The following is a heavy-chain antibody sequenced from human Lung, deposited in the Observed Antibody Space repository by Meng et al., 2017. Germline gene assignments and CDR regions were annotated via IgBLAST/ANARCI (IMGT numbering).Heavy chain of an antibody. V-gene: IGHV3-15*01. CDR3: TWDDKAVSDY. D-gene: IGHD3-9*01. Sequence: VHLWECGGDLVQPGGSLRLSCAASGFYFSNAWMSWVRQAPGKGLEWVGRIKSNTDRGTAEYAAPVTGRFTISRDDSKSTLYLQMSRLRIDDTGVYYCTWDDKAVSDYWGQGTLVTVSS. J-gene: IGHJ4*02. CDR1: GFYFSNAW. CDR2: IKSNTDRGTA.